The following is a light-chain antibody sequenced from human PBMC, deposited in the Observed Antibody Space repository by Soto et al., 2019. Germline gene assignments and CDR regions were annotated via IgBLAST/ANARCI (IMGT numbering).Light chain of an antibody. V-gene: IGLV2-14*03. Sequence: QSVLTQPASVSGSPGQSITISCTGSSSDVGGYDFVSWYQHHPGKAPRLMIFDVSNRPSAVSNRFSGSKSGNTASLTISGLQDEDEGDYYCASYTSRSTLVFGTGTKVTVL. CDR2: DVS. CDR3: ASYTSRSTLV. CDR1: SSDVGGYDF. J-gene: IGLJ1*01.